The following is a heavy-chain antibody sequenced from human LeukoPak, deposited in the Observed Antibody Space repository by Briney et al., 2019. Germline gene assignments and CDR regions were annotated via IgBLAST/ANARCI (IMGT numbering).Heavy chain of an antibody. J-gene: IGHJ4*02. D-gene: IGHD4-11*01. CDR3: ATRHFDY. CDR1: GDSVSSNSAA. Sequence: SQTLSLTCAICGDSVSSNSAAWNWIRQSPWRGLEWLGRTYYRSKWCNDYAGCVKSRITINPDTSKNQFSLQLNSVTPEDTAVYYCATRHFDYWGQGTLVTVSS. CDR2: TYYRSKWCN. V-gene: IGHV6-1*01.